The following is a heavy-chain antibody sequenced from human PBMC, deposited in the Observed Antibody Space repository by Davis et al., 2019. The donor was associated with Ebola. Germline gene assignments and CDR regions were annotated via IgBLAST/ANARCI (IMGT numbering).Heavy chain of an antibody. CDR1: GFTFSSYW. Sequence: GESLKISCAASGFTFSSYWMSWVRQAPGKGLEWVANIKQDGSEKYYVDSVKGRFTISRDNAKNSLYLQMNSLRAEDTAVYYCARGPVEAIDYWGQGTLVTVSS. J-gene: IGHJ4*02. CDR2: IKQDGSEK. D-gene: IGHD2-2*01. V-gene: IGHV3-7*01. CDR3: ARGPVEAIDY.